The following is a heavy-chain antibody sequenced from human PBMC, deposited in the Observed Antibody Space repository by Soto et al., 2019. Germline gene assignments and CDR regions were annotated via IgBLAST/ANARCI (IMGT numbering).Heavy chain of an antibody. CDR1: GYTFTGYQ. Sequence: ASVKVSCKASGYTFTGYQMHWVRQAPGQGLEWMGIINPSGGSTSYAQKFQGRVTMTRDTSTSTVYMELSSLRSEDTAVYYCARDSNYYDISGYYYPFDYWGQGTLVTVSS. CDR3: ARDSNYYDISGYYYPFDY. D-gene: IGHD3-22*01. CDR2: INPSGGST. J-gene: IGHJ4*02. V-gene: IGHV1-46*01.